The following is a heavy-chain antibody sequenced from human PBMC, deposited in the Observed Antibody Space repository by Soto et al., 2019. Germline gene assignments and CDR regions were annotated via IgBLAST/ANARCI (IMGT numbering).Heavy chain of an antibody. CDR2: INAGNGNT. Sequence: GASVKVSCKASGYTFTIYAMHWVLQAPGQRLEWMGWINAGNGNTKYSQKFQGRVTITRDTSASTAYMELSSLRSEDTAVYYCARDSSIWTNWFDPWGQGTLVTVSS. V-gene: IGHV1-3*01. J-gene: IGHJ5*02. D-gene: IGHD6-13*01. CDR1: GYTFTIYA. CDR3: ARDSSIWTNWFDP.